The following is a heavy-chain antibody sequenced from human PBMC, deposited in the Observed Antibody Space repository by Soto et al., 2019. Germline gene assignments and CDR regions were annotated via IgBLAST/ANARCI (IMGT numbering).Heavy chain of an antibody. CDR2: IDPSDSYT. Sequence: PGESLKISCKGSGYSFTSYWISWVRQMPGKGLEWMGRIDPSDSYTNYSPSFQGHVTISADKSISTAYLQWSSLKASDTAMYYCARHKFWAGTTGYYYYYGMDCWEQGTTVTVSS. J-gene: IGHJ6*01. V-gene: IGHV5-10-1*01. CDR1: GYSFTSYW. D-gene: IGHD1-7*01. CDR3: ARHKFWAGTTGYYYYYGMDC.